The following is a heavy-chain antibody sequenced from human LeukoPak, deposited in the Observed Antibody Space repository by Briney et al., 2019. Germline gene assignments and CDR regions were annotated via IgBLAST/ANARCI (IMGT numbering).Heavy chain of an antibody. J-gene: IGHJ4*02. Sequence: SETLSLTCTVSGGSISSGGYYWSWIRQPPGKGLEWIGYIYHSGSTYYNPSLKSRVTISVDRSKTQFSLKLSSVTAADTAVYYCARASPDDYGDYESYWGQGTLVTVSS. CDR3: ARASPDDYGDYESY. CDR1: GGSISSGGYY. CDR2: IYHSGST. D-gene: IGHD4-17*01. V-gene: IGHV4-30-2*01.